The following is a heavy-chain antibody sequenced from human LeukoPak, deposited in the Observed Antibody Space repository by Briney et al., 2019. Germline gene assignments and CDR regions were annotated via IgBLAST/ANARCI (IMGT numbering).Heavy chain of an antibody. Sequence: ASVKVSCKASGYTFSNYYVHWVRQAPGQGLVWMGVINLSGGTTTYAQRFQGRVTVTRDTSTTTVYMVLSSLRSEDTAVYYCAITPHISSYARFEYWGQGTQVTVSS. CDR1: GYTFSNYY. CDR3: AITPHISSYARFEY. V-gene: IGHV1-46*01. J-gene: IGHJ4*02. CDR2: INLSGGTT. D-gene: IGHD4-11*01.